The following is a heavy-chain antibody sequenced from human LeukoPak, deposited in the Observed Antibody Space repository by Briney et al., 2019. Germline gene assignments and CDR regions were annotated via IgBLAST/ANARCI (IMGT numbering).Heavy chain of an antibody. Sequence: SETLSLTCTVSGDSISNYYWSWIRQSPGKELEWIGYMYNRGSTIYNPSLKSRVTISADTSKNQFSLRLTSVTAADTAVYYCARAEKAVTGTLDYWGQGTLITVSS. CDR1: GDSISNYY. CDR3: ARAEKAVTGTLDY. CDR2: MYNRGST. V-gene: IGHV4-59*01. J-gene: IGHJ4*02. D-gene: IGHD6-19*01.